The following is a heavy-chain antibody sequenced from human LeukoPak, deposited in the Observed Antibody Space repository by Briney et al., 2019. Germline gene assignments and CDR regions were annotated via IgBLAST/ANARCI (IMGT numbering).Heavy chain of an antibody. CDR1: GGSISSYY. CDR3: ASTTVTTQGVFDY. Sequence: PSESLSLTCTVSGGSISSYYWSWIRQPPGKGLEWIGYIYYSGSTNYNPSLKSRVTISVDRSKNQFSLKLSSVTAADTAVYYCASTTVTTQGVFDYWGQGTLVTVSS. J-gene: IGHJ4*02. CDR2: IYYSGST. V-gene: IGHV4-59*12. D-gene: IGHD4-11*01.